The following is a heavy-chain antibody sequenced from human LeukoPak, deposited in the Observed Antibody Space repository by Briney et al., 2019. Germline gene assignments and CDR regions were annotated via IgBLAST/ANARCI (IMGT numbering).Heavy chain of an antibody. CDR2: IKSKTDGGTT. CDR1: GFTFSNAW. Sequence: GWSLRLSCAASGFTFSNAWMGWVRQAPGKGLEWVGRIKSKTDGGTTDYAAPVKGRFTISRDDSKNTLYLQMNSLKTEDTAVYYCTTDRSYSGYAGPPGYWGQGTLVTVSS. V-gene: IGHV3-15*01. D-gene: IGHD5-12*01. J-gene: IGHJ4*02. CDR3: TTDRSYSGYAGPPGY.